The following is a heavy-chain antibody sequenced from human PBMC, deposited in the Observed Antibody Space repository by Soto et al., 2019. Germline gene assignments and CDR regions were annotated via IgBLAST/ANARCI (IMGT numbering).Heavy chain of an antibody. D-gene: IGHD2-15*01. J-gene: IGHJ5*02. CDR2: ISAYNGNT. CDR1: GYTFTSYG. CDR3: ARGGGGIRKRLNWFDP. Sequence: ASVKVSCKASGYTFTSYGISWVRQAPGQGLEWMGWISAYNGNTNYAQKFQGRVTMTRNTSISTAYMELSSLRSEDTAVYYCARGGGGIRKRLNWFDPWGQGTLVTVSS. V-gene: IGHV1-18*01.